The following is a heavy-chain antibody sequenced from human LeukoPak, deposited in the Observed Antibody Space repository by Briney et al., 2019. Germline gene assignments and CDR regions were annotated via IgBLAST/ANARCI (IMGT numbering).Heavy chain of an antibody. CDR2: IYTSGST. J-gene: IGHJ4*02. CDR1: GGSISSGSYY. CDR3: ARVGVGYGAYFDY. Sequence: PSETLSLTCTVSGGSISSGSYYWSWIRQPAGKGLEWIGRIYTSGSTNYNPSLKSRVTISVDTSKNQFSLKLSSVTAADTAVYYCARVGVGYGAYFDYWGQGTLVTVSS. V-gene: IGHV4-61*02. D-gene: IGHD3-3*01.